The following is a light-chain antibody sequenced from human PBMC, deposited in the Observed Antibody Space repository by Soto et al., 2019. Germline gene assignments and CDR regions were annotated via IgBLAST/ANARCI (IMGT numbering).Light chain of an antibody. J-gene: IGKJ5*01. CDR2: QTS. CDR3: QQYGRSPIT. Sequence: IVLTHSAATLSSFPGDRVTLSCRASQYINTRLAWYQHRPGQAPRLLIYQTSLRAAGIPARFSASGSGTDFTLTISDVQPEDFAVYYCQQYGRSPITFGQGTRLEI. CDR1: QYINTR. V-gene: IGKV3-20*01.